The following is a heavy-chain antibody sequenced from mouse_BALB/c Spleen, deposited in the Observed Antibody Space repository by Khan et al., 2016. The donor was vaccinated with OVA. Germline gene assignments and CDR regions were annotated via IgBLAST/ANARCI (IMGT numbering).Heavy chain of an antibody. CDR2: INTYTGEP. Sequence: QIQLVQSGPELKKPGETVKISCKASGYTFTNFGMNWVKQAPGEGLEWMGWINTYTGEPTYADDFKGRFAFSLETSASTAYLKMNNLKNEDTATYFGARHPAFSYSMAYWGQGTSLTVSA. CDR1: GYTFTNFG. CDR3: ARHPAFSYSMAY. J-gene: IGHJ4*01. V-gene: IGHV9-3-1*01.